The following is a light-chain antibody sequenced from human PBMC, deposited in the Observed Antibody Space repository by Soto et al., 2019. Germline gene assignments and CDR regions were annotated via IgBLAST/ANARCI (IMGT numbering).Light chain of an antibody. CDR2: EGT. CDR1: SIDVPNYNL. V-gene: IGLV2-23*01. J-gene: IGLJ2*01. Sequence: QSVLTQPASVSGSPGQSITISCTGASIDVPNYNLVSWYQQYPGKAPKLIIFEGTKRPSGISYRFSGSKSGNTASLTISGLQAEDEADYYCCSFAGSREVEFGGGTKLTVL. CDR3: CSFAGSREVE.